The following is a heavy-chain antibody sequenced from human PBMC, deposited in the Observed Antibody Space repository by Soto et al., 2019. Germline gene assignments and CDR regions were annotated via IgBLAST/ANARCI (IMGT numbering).Heavy chain of an antibody. J-gene: IGHJ5*02. CDR3: VKGQWELLQSWFDP. D-gene: IGHD1-26*01. V-gene: IGHV3-23*01. CDR2: ISGSGGST. CDR1: GFTFSSYA. Sequence: HPGGSLRLSCAASGFTFSSYAMSWVRQAPGKGLEWVSAISGSGGSTYYADSVKGRFTISRDNSKNTLYLQMNSLRAEDTAVYYCVKGQWELLQSWFDPWGQGTLVTVSS.